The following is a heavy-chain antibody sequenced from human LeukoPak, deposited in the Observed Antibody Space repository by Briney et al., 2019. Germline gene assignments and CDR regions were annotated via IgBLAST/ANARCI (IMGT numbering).Heavy chain of an antibody. D-gene: IGHD6-6*01. V-gene: IGHV4-39*07. CDR2: IYYSGTT. CDR1: GGSITSSSSY. Sequence: SETLSLTCPVSGGSITSSSSYWGWIRQPPGKGLEWIGTIYYSGTTYYNPSLKSRVTISVDTSKNQFSLKLSSVTAADTAVYYCARVWLSSSSLAFDIWGQGTMVTVSS. CDR3: ARVWLSSSSLAFDI. J-gene: IGHJ3*02.